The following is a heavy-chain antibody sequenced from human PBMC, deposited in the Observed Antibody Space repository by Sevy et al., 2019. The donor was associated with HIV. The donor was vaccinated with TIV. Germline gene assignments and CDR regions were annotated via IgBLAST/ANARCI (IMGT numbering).Heavy chain of an antibody. CDR2: IIPIFGTA. D-gene: IGHD3-22*01. V-gene: IGHV1-69*06. Sequence: ASVKVSCKASGGTFSSYAISSVRQAPGQGLEWMGGIIPIFGTANYAQKFQGRVTITADKSTSTAYMELSSLRSEDTAVYYCARDLQFRRYYYDRRGPAMGYYYYMDVWGKGTTVTVSS. CDR3: ARDLQFRRYYYDRRGPAMGYYYYMDV. CDR1: GGTFSSYA. J-gene: IGHJ6*03.